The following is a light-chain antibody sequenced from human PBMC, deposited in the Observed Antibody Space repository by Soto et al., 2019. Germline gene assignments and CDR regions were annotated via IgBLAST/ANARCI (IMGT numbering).Light chain of an antibody. Sequence: EVVMTQSPLSLPVTLGQPASISCRSSQSLVNSDGNTYLNWFHQRPGQSPRRLIYKVSNRDSGVPVRFSGSGSGTDFTLRISRVEAEDVGVYYCLQGSHWPRTFGQGTRVEIK. J-gene: IGKJ1*01. CDR1: QSLVNSDGNTY. CDR3: LQGSHWPRT. V-gene: IGKV2-30*01. CDR2: KVS.